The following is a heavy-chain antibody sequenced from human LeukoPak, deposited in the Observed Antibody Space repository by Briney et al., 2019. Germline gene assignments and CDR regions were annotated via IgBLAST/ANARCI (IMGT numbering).Heavy chain of an antibody. CDR1: GFTFSNYW. D-gene: IGHD3-10*02. Sequence: GGSLRLSCAVSGFTFSNYWMHWVRQAPGKGLVWVSRINSDGSRTTYADSVKGRFTISRDNAKNSLYLQMNSLRAEDTAVYYCAELGITMIGGVWGKGTTVTISS. J-gene: IGHJ6*04. CDR2: INSDGSRT. CDR3: AELGITMIGGV. V-gene: IGHV3-74*01.